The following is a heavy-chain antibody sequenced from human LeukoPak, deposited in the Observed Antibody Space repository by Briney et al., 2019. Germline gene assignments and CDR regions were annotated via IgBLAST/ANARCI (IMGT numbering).Heavy chain of an antibody. V-gene: IGHV3-15*01. Sequence: GGSLRLSCAASGLIFSKAWMTWVRQVPGKGLEWVARIKSKIDGGTTDYAAPMKGRITISRDDSKNTLYLQVNSLKTEDTAMYYCTTEGYCSGGSCYSFDNWGQGTLVTVSS. J-gene: IGHJ4*02. CDR1: GLIFSKAW. CDR3: TTEGYCSGGSCYSFDN. D-gene: IGHD2-15*01. CDR2: IKSKIDGGTT.